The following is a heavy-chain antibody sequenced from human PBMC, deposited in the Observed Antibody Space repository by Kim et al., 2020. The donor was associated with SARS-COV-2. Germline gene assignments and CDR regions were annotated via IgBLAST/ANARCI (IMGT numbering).Heavy chain of an antibody. D-gene: IGHD1-7*01. CDR2: GYYSCST. V-gene: IGHV4-59*13. CDR1: GGSISSSY. Sequence: SETLSLTCTVSGGSISSSYCCWSRQRPGPGLERDGYGYYSCSTNYNHSPKSRGSISVDTSKTQYSLTLNSVTAADTAVDDCSRARRRVPEVTNYSYF. CDR3: SRARRRVPEVTNYSYF. J-gene: IGHJ4*01.